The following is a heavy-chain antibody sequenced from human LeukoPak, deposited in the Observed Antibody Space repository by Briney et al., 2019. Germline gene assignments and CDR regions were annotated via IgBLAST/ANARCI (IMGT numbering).Heavy chain of an antibody. CDR2: IKSESKGETT. CDR1: GCTFSNAW. CDR3: RTQPAVYYGGSDTFNI. V-gene: IGHV3-15*01. Sequence: GGSLRLSCAACGCTFSNAWMSWLGQAPGKGLEWMGRIKSESKGETTDPAAPVKGRFTISRDDSKNTLFLHINSLETQDTAVYYCRTQPAVYYGGSDTFNIWGQGTMVTVSS. D-gene: IGHD3-10*01. J-gene: IGHJ3*02.